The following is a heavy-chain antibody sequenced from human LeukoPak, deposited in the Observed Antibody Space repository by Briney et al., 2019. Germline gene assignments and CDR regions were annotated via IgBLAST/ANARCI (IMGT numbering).Heavy chain of an antibody. J-gene: IGHJ4*02. V-gene: IGHV1-18*01. Sequence: ASVKVSCKASGYTFTNYGISWVRQAPGQGLEWMGWISVYNGNTNYAQKLQGRVTMTTDTSTSTAYMDLRSLRSDDTAVYYCARQNYFDSSGLDYWGQGTRVTVSS. CDR1: GYTFTNYG. D-gene: IGHD3-22*01. CDR3: ARQNYFDSSGLDY. CDR2: ISVYNGNT.